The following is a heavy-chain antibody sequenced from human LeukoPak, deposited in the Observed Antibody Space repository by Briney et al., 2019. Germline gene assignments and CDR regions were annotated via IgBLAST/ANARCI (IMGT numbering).Heavy chain of an antibody. D-gene: IGHD1-1*01. J-gene: IGHJ4*02. V-gene: IGHV4-59*01. CDR1: GGSLSSYY. Sequence: SETLSLTCTVSGGSLSSYYWSWIRQSPGKGLQWIGHIFYSGNTNYNPSLKSRVIISLDTSKNQFSLNLTSVTAPDTALYYCARGPTRYYFDYWGQGTLVTVSS. CDR3: ARGPTRYYFDY. CDR2: IFYSGNT.